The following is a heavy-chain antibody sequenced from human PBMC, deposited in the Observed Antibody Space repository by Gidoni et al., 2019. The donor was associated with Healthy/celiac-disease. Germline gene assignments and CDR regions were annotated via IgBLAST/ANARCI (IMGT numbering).Heavy chain of an antibody. Sequence: AQFDTGRFTISRDNSKNTLYLQMNSLRAEDTAVYYCAKDRKGHGIVVAQPGPFDYWGQGTLVTVSS. V-gene: IGHV3-23*01. D-gene: IGHD3-22*01. J-gene: IGHJ4*02. CDR3: AKDRKGHGIVVAQPGPFDY.